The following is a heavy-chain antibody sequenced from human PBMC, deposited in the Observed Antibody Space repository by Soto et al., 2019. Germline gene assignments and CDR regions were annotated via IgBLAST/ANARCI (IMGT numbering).Heavy chain of an antibody. V-gene: IGHV4-61*01. Sequence: ASETLSLTCTVSGGSVSSGSYYWSWIRQPPGKGLEWIGYIYYSGSTNYNPSLKSRVSISVDTSKNQFSLKLSSVTAADTAVYYCAREQGTSWFDPWGQGTLVTVSS. CDR2: IYYSGST. CDR1: GGSVSSGSYY. CDR3: AREQGTSWFDP. D-gene: IGHD2-2*01. J-gene: IGHJ5*02.